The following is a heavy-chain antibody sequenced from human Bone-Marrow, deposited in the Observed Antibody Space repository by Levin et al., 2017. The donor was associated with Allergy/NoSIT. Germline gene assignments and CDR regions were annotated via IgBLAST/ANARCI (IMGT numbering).Heavy chain of an antibody. CDR3: ARSEYSSSYYGMDV. CDR2: ISGSSTYI. J-gene: IGHJ6*02. Sequence: PGGSLRLSCVGSGFTFSSYTMHWVRQAPGKGLEWVASISGSSTYIYYIDSVKGRFTISRDNAKNSLYLQMNSLRAEDTAVYYCARSEYSSSYYGMDVWGQGTTVTVSS. V-gene: IGHV3-21*01. D-gene: IGHD6-13*01. CDR1: GFTFSSYT.